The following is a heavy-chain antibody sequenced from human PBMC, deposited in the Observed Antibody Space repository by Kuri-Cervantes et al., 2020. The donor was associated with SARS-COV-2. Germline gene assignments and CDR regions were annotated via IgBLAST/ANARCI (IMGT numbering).Heavy chain of an antibody. V-gene: IGHV1-69*05. J-gene: IGHJ4*02. CDR1: GGTFSSYA. CDR2: IIPIFGTA. D-gene: IGHD6-6*01. Sequence: SVKVSCKASGGTFSSYAISWVRQAPGQGLEWMGGIIPIFGTANYAQKFQGRVTMTRDTSTSTVYIELSSLRSEDTAVYYCARGVEGSRRIAALFYWGQGTLVTVSS. CDR3: ARGVEGSRRIAALFY.